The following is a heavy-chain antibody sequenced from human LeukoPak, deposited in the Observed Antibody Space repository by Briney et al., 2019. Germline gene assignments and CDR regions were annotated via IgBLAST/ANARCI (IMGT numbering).Heavy chain of an antibody. CDR2: IYSSGGT. J-gene: IGHJ4*02. V-gene: IGHV4-4*07. Sequence: SETLSLTCIVSGGSISSFHWSWIRQPAGKGLEWIGRIYSSGGTDYNPSLKSRVTISVDKSKNQFSLRLSSVTAADTAVYYCASGGPRDCSTTSCYDHYWGQGTLVTVSS. CDR3: ASGGPRDCSTTSCYDHY. CDR1: GGSISSFH. D-gene: IGHD2-2*01.